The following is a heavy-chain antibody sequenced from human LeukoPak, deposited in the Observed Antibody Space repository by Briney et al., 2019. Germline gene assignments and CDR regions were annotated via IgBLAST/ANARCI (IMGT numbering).Heavy chain of an antibody. J-gene: IGHJ4*02. CDR2: VHHSRGT. D-gene: IGHD6-19*01. CDR3: ARLVAVTVNVDYFDY. CDR1: GGSITGYF. V-gene: IGHV4-59*08. Sequence: SETLSLTCTVSGGSITGYFWSWIRQPPGKGLEWVGYVHHSRGTNYNPSLKSRVTISVDMSKNQFSLKLSSVTAADTAIYYCARLVAVTVNVDYFDYWGQGALVTVSS.